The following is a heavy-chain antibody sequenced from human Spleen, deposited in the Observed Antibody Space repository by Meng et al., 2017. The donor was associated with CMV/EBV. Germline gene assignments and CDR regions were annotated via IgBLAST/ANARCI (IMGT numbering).Heavy chain of an antibody. V-gene: IGHV3-30*04. CDR2: ISYDGSNK. J-gene: IGHJ4*02. D-gene: IGHD6-19*01. CDR3: ARDRLMAGPSYFNY. Sequence: GGSLRLSCAASGFTFSSYAMHWVRQAPGKGLEWVAVISYDGSNKYYADSVKGRFTISRDNSKNTLYLQMNSLRAEDTAVYYCARDRLMAGPSYFNYWGQGTLVTVSS. CDR1: GFTFSSYA.